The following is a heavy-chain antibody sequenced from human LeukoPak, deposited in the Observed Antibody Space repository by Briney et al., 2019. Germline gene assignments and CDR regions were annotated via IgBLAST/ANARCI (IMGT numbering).Heavy chain of an antibody. CDR2: INHSGST. V-gene: IGHV4-34*01. Sequence: SETLSLTCAVYGGSFSGYYWSWIRQPPGKGLEWIGEINHSGSTNYNPSLKSRVTISVDTSKNQFSLKLSSVTAADTAVYYCARFSADYRGYSNTFDIWGQGTLVTVSS. CDR1: GGSFSGYY. CDR3: ARFSADYRGYSNTFDI. D-gene: IGHD4-23*01. J-gene: IGHJ3*02.